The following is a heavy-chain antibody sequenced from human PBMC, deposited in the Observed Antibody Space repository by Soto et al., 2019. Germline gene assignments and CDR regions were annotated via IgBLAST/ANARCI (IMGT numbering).Heavy chain of an antibody. CDR2: IIPIFGTA. J-gene: IGHJ3*02. V-gene: IGHV1-69*12. D-gene: IGHD1-26*01. Sequence: QVQLVQSGAEVKKPGSSVKVSCKASGGTFSSYAISWVRQAPGQGLEWMGGIIPIFGTANYAQKFQGRVTITADEQACTGYMEVSGLRSEVTAVDYCASIRIGRVREDACDIWGQGTMVAVSS. CDR3: ASIRIGRVREDACDI. CDR1: GGTFSSYA.